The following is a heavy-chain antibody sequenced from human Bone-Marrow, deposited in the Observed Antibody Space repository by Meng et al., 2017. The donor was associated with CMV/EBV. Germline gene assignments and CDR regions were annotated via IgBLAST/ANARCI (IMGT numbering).Heavy chain of an antibody. Sequence: GESLKISCKGSGYSFTSYWIGWVRQMPGKGLEWMGIIYPGDSDTRYRPSFEGQVTFSVDKSIRTAYLQWSSLKASDTAIYYCARRGMMTTRGYWFDPWGPGNLVNVSS. D-gene: IGHD4-17*01. J-gene: IGHJ5*02. CDR2: IYPGDSDT. CDR3: ARRGMMTTRGYWFDP. CDR1: GYSFTSYW. V-gene: IGHV5-51*01.